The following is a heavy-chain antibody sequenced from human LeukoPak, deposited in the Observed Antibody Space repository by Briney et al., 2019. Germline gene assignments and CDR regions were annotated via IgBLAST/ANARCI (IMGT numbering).Heavy chain of an antibody. CDR3: ARGPVGYYYMDV. CDR1: GFTFRTYS. CDR2: ISSSSSYI. J-gene: IGHJ6*03. D-gene: IGHD1-26*01. V-gene: IGHV3-21*01. Sequence: GGSLRLSCAASGFTFRTYSMNWVRQAPGKGLEWVSSISSSSSYIYDADSVKGRFTISRDNAKNSLYLQMNSLRAEDTAVYYCARGPVGYYYMDVWGKGTTATVSS.